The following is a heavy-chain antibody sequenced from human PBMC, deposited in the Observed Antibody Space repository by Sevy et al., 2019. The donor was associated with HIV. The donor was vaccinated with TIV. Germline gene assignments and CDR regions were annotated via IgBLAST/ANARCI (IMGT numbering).Heavy chain of an antibody. CDR3: TTELSEWLPLDY. V-gene: IGHV3-15*01. Sequence: GGSLRLSCVASGFTFSNAWMSWVRQAPGKGLEWVGRIKSKTDGGTTDYAAPVKGRFTISRDDSKNTLYLQMNSLKTEDTAVYYCTTELSEWLPLDYWGQGTLVTVSS. CDR1: GFTFSNAW. J-gene: IGHJ4*02. CDR2: IKSKTDGGTT. D-gene: IGHD6-19*01.